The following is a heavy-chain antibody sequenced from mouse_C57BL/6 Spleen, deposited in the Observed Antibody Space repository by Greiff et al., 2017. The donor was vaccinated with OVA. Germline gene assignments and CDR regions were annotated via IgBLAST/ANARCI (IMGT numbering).Heavy chain of an antibody. CDR1: GYAFSSYW. CDR3: ARLYYYGSSYWYFDV. CDR2: IYPGDGDT. J-gene: IGHJ1*03. V-gene: IGHV1-80*01. Sequence: VQLQQSGAELVKPGASVKISCKASGYAFSSYWMNWVKQRPGKGLEWIGQIYPGDGDTNYNGKINGKATLTADKSSSTAYMQLSILTSEDSAVYFCARLYYYGSSYWYFDVWGTGTTVTVSS. D-gene: IGHD1-1*01.